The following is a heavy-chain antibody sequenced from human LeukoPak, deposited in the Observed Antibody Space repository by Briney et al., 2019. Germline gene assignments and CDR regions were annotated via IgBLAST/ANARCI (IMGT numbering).Heavy chain of an antibody. J-gene: IGHJ5*02. CDR1: GGTFSSYT. CDR3: ARGPNYSNYDWLDP. CDR2: IIPIFGTA. Sequence: ASVKVSCKASGGTFSSYTISWVRQAPGQGLEWMGGIIPIFGTANYSQKFQGRVTITTDESTSTAYMELSSLRSEDKAVYFCARGPNYSNYDWLDPWGQGTLVTVSS. V-gene: IGHV1-69*05. D-gene: IGHD4-11*01.